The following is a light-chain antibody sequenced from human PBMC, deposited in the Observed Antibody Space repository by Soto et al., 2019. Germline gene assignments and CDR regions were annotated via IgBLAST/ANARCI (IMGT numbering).Light chain of an antibody. Sequence: EIVMTQSPATLSVSPGERATLSCRADQNIYNNLAWYQQKPGQAPRLLIYHASSRATGIPARFSGSGSGTDFTITITSLQSEDFAVYYCQQYNNWALTFGGGTKVEIK. CDR1: QNIYNN. CDR3: QQYNNWALT. J-gene: IGKJ4*01. CDR2: HAS. V-gene: IGKV3-15*01.